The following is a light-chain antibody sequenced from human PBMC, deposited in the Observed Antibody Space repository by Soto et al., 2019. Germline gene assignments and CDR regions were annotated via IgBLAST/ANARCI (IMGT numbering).Light chain of an antibody. CDR3: CSYAGSYV. V-gene: IGLV2-11*01. CDR2: DVS. J-gene: IGLJ1*01. CDR1: RSDVGGYNY. Sequence: QSALTQPRSVSGSPGQSVTISCTGTRSDVGGYNYVSWYQQHPGKAPKLMIYDVSKRPSGVPDRFSGSKSGNTASLTISGLQAEDEADYYCCSYAGSYVFGTGTKLTVL.